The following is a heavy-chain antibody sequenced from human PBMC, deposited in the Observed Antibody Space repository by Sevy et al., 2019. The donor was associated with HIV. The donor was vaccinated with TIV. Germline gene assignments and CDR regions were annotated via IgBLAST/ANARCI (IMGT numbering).Heavy chain of an antibody. CDR1: GFTFSSYW. J-gene: IGHJ3*01. Sequence: GGSLRLSCTASGFTFSSYWMSWVRQAPGRGLEWVANIKPDGREGYYVDSVKGRFTISRDNAKNSLYLQMNSLRAGDTAVYYCTRGDYYDSSGFYIDAFDVWGQGTMVTVSS. D-gene: IGHD3-22*01. CDR3: TRGDYYDSSGFYIDAFDV. CDR2: IKPDGREG. V-gene: IGHV3-7*04.